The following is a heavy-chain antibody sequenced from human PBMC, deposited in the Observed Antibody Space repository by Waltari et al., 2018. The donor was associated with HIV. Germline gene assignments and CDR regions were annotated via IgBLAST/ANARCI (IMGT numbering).Heavy chain of an antibody. CDR1: ASSISRDYY. D-gene: IGHD3-22*01. CDR3: ARDQDYYDSSGYTSYAFDI. Sequence: QVLLQESGPRLVKSSETLSLTCTVSASSISRDYYWGWIRQAPGKGLEWSGSIYRSGTTYYNPSFKTLVTISVNMSKNQYSLKLSSLTAADTAMYYCARDQDYYDSSGYTSYAFDIWGRGTMIIVSS. V-gene: IGHV4-38-2*02. J-gene: IGHJ3*02. CDR2: IYRSGTT.